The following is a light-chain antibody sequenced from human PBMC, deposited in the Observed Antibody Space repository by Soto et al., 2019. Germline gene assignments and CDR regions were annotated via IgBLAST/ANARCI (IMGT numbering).Light chain of an antibody. J-gene: IGLJ2*01. CDR3: QSFDTSLGRSV. CDR1: SSNIGAGFD. Sequence: QSVLTQPPSVSGAPGQRVTIPCTGTSSNIGAGFDVHWYQHLPGTAPKLLIYGNNHRPSGVPDRFSGSKSGTLASLAITGLQAEDEADYSCQSFDTSLGRSVFGGGTKLTVL. CDR2: GNN. V-gene: IGLV1-40*01.